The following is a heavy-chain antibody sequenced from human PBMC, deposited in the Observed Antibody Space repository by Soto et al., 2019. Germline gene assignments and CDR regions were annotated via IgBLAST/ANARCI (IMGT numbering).Heavy chain of an antibody. Sequence: GGSLRLSCAASGFTLSSYGMHGVRKAPGKGLEWVGVISYDGSNKYYADSVKGRFTISRDNSKNTLYLQMNSLRAEDTAVYYCAKETMLYSSGWYVGNWFDPWGQGTLVTVSS. J-gene: IGHJ5*02. CDR2: ISYDGSNK. D-gene: IGHD6-19*01. V-gene: IGHV3-30*18. CDR1: GFTLSSYG. CDR3: AKETMLYSSGWYVGNWFDP.